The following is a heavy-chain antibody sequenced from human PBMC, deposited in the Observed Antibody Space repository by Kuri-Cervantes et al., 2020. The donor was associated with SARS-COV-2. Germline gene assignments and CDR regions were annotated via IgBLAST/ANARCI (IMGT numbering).Heavy chain of an antibody. V-gene: IGHV1-69*05. D-gene: IGHD1-1*01. Sequence: SVKVSCKASGGTFSSYAISWVRQAPGQGLEWMGGIIPIFGTANYAQKFQDRVTITTDESTSTAYMELSSLRSEDTAVYYCARWVGLEPTGFDYWGQGTLVTVSS. CDR2: IIPIFGTA. CDR1: GGTFSSYA. CDR3: ARWVGLEPTGFDY. J-gene: IGHJ4*02.